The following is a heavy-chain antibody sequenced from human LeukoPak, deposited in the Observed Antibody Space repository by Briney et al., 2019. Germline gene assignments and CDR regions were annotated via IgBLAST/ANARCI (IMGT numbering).Heavy chain of an antibody. Sequence: PGGSLRLSCAASGFTVSSNYMSWVRQAPGKGLEWVSVIYSGGSTYYADSVKGRFTISRDNSKNTLYLQMNSLRAEDTAVYYCATNRPSRYSYGSFDYWGQGTLVTVSS. CDR3: ATNRPSRYSYGSFDY. V-gene: IGHV3-53*01. CDR2: IYSGGST. CDR1: GFTVSSNY. D-gene: IGHD5-18*01. J-gene: IGHJ4*02.